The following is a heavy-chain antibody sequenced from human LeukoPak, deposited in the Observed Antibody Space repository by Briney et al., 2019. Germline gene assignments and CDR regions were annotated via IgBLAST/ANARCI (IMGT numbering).Heavy chain of an antibody. D-gene: IGHD3-10*01. Sequence: MPSETLSLTCTVSGGSIRSYYWNWIRQPPGKGLEWIGYIYYSGNTNYNPSLKSRVTISVDTSKNQFSLKLSSVTAADTAVYYCATGNSYGSGSYYTWGQGTLVTVSS. J-gene: IGHJ4*02. CDR3: ATGNSYGSGSYYT. CDR1: GGSIRSYY. CDR2: IYYSGNT. V-gene: IGHV4-59*01.